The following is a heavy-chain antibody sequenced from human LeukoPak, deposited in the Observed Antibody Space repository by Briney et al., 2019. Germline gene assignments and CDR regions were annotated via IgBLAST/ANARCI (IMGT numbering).Heavy chain of an antibody. CDR3: ARAPYLYSSSWFDFDY. D-gene: IGHD6-13*01. CDR1: GDSVSSNSAA. Sequence: SQTLSLTCAISGDSVSSNSAAWNWIRQSPSRGLEWLGRTYYRSKWYNDYAVSVKSRITINPDTSKNQFSLQLNSVTPEDTAVYYCARAPYLYSSSWFDFDYWGQGTLVTVSS. J-gene: IGHJ4*02. V-gene: IGHV6-1*01. CDR2: TYYRSKWYN.